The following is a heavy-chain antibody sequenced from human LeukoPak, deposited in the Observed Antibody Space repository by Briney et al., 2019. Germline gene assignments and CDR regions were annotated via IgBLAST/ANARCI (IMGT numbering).Heavy chain of an antibody. J-gene: IGHJ4*02. CDR3: ARVPLVAAGNY. CDR1: GGSISTSIW. Sequence: PSETLSLTCAVSGGSISTSIWWSWVRQPPGKGLEWIGEISHTGSTNYNPSLRSRVTISVDKSKNLFSLSLTSVTAADTAVYYCARVPLVAAGNYWGQGRLVTVSS. CDR2: ISHTGST. D-gene: IGHD6-25*01. V-gene: IGHV4-4*02.